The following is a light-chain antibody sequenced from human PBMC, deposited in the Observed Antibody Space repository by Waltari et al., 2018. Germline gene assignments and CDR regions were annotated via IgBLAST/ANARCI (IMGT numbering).Light chain of an antibody. J-gene: IGLJ3*02. CDR3: CSYAGSYTWV. CDR1: SSDVCGYHS. V-gene: IGLV2-11*01. Sequence: QSALTQPRPVSGSPGQPVTISCTGTSSDVCGYHSVSWYHQHPGKAPKLMIYDVSKRPSGVPDRFSGSKSGNTASLTISGLQAEEEADYYCCSYAGSYTWVFGGGTKLTVL. CDR2: DVS.